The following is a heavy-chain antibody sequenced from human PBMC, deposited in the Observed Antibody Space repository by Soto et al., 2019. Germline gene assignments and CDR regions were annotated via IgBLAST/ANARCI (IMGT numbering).Heavy chain of an antibody. Sequence: GGSLRLSCAASGFTFSSYAMHWVRQAPGKGLEWVAVISYDGSNKYYADSVKGRFTISRDNSKNTLYLQMNSLRAEDTAVYYCAREIMTTVTKDYYYGMDVWGQGTTVTVS. D-gene: IGHD4-17*01. V-gene: IGHV3-30-3*01. CDR2: ISYDGSNK. J-gene: IGHJ6*02. CDR1: GFTFSSYA. CDR3: AREIMTTVTKDYYYGMDV.